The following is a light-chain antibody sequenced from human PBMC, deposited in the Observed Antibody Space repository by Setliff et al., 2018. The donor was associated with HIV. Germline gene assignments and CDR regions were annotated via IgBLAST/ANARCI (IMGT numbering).Light chain of an antibody. CDR1: FSSLGRNT. CDR2: ANF. J-gene: IGLJ1*01. Sequence: QSALAQPPSASGTPGQRVTISCSGSFSSLGRNTVNWYQQLPGTAPKLLIFANFQRPSGVSDRFSGSKSGTSASLVISGLQSADESEYYCAAWDDSLNGYVFGTGTKV. V-gene: IGLV1-44*01. CDR3: AAWDDSLNGYV.